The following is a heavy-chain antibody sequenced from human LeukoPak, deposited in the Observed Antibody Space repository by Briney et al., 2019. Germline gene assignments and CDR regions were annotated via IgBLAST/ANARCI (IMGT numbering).Heavy chain of an antibody. V-gene: IGHV3-33*08. CDR3: ARDRGIVGATIWYFDL. CDR2: IWYDGSNK. CDR1: GFTFRSYA. D-gene: IGHD1-26*01. J-gene: IGHJ2*01. Sequence: GGSLRLSCAASGFTFRSYAMNWVRQAPGKGLEWVAAIWYDGSNKYFADSVKGRFTLSRDNSKNTLYLQMNSLRAEDTAVYYCARDRGIVGATIWYFDLWGRGTLVTVSS.